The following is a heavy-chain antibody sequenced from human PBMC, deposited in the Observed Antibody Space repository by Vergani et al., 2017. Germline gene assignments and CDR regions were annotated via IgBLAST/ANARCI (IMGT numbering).Heavy chain of an antibody. J-gene: IGHJ4*02. V-gene: IGHV4-61*02. D-gene: IGHD5-18*01. CDR3: ARDGGYSYGFDY. CDR2: IYTSGST. CDR1: GGSFNSGSYY. Sequence: QVQLQESGPGLVKPSQTLSLTCTVSGGSFNSGSYYWSWLRQPAGKRLEWIGRIYTSGSTNYNPSLKSRVTISVDTSKNQFSLKLRSVTAADTAVYYCARDGGYSYGFDYWGQGTLVTVSS.